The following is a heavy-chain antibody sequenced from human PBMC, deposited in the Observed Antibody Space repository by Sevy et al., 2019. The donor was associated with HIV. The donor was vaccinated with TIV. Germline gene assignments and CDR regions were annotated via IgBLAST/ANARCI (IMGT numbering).Heavy chain of an antibody. CDR3: AKGLGDYVWGTFREN. CDR1: GFTFSSCA. J-gene: IGHJ4*02. CDR2: ISGSGGST. Sequence: GGSLRLSCAASGFTFSSCAMTWVRQAPGKGLEWVSAISGSGGSTYYAGSVKGRFTISRDNSKNTLYLQMNSVRVEDTAVYYCAKGLGDYVWGTFRENWGQGTLVTVSS. D-gene: IGHD3-16*02. V-gene: IGHV3-23*01.